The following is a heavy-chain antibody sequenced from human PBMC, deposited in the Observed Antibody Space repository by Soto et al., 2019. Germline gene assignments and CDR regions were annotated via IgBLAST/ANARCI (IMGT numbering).Heavy chain of an antibody. D-gene: IGHD4-17*01. V-gene: IGHV3-21*01. CDR1: GFTFSSYS. J-gene: IGHJ6*03. Sequence: EVQLVESGGGLVKPGGSLRLSCAASGFTFSSYSMNWVRQAPGKGLEWVSSISSSSSYIYYADSVKGRFTISRDNAKNSLYLQMNSLRAEDTAVYYRARGQDDYGDYGLDYYYYYMDVWGKGTTVTVSS. CDR2: ISSSSSYI. CDR3: ARGQDDYGDYGLDYYYYYMDV.